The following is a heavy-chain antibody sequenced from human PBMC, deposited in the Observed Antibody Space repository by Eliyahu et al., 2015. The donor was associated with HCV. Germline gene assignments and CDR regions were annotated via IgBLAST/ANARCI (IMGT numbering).Heavy chain of an antibody. J-gene: IGHJ3*02. CDR3: ARSPYAFDI. CDR2: INYSGST. CDR1: YDSINYYY. Sequence: QVQLQESGPGXXKPSETLSLTCTISYDSINYYYWSWIRQPPGKGLEWIGYINYSGSTNYNPSLKSRVTISVDTSRNQFSLHMSSVTAADTAFYYCARSPYAFDIWGRGTMVIVSS. V-gene: IGHV4-59*01.